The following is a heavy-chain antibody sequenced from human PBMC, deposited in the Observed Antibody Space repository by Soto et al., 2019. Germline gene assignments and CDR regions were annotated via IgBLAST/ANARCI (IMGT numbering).Heavy chain of an antibody. D-gene: IGHD3-10*01. J-gene: IGHJ4*02. V-gene: IGHV3-66*04. Sequence: PGGSLRLSCAASGFTVSSNYRSWVRQAPGKGLEWVSVIYSGGSTYYADSVKGRFTISRDNSKNTLYLQMNSLRAEDTAVYYCARQGKSYYGSGSYYPSHFDYWGQGTLVTVSS. CDR2: IYSGGST. CDR1: GFTVSSNY. CDR3: ARQGKSYYGSGSYYPSHFDY.